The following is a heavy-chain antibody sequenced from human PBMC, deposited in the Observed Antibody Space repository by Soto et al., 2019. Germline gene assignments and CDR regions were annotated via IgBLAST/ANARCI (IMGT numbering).Heavy chain of an antibody. J-gene: IGHJ6*02. CDR1: GYSVTAYG. V-gene: IGHV1-18*01. D-gene: IGHD3-3*01. Sequence: QVQVVQSGDEVKETGASVRVSCKTSGYSVTAYGISWVRQAPGQGLEWMGWISCYNGKTKYAQKVQGRVTMTTDTSTSKAYMEVRSLRSDDTAIYYCARDAPPPELRFLEWHNYDYNGMDVWGQGTTVTVSS. CDR3: ARDAPPPELRFLEWHNYDYNGMDV. CDR2: ISCYNGKT.